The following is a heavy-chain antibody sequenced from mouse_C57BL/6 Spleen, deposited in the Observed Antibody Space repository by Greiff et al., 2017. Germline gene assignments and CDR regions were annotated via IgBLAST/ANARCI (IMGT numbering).Heavy chain of an antibody. D-gene: IGHD2-1*01. V-gene: IGHV1-55*01. J-gene: IGHJ3*01. CDR3: ASTMGTRAWFAY. Sequence: QVQLQQPGAELVKPGASVKMSCKASGYTFTSYWITWVKQRPGQGLEWIGDIYPGSGSTNYNEKFKSKATLTVDTSSSTAYMQLSSLTSEDSAVYYRASTMGTRAWFAYWGQGTLVTVSA. CDR2: IYPGSGST. CDR1: GYTFTSYW.